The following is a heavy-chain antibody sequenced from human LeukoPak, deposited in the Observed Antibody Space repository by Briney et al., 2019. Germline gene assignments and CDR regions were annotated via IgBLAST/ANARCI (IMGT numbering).Heavy chain of an antibody. CDR3: AKGRSSDYPYYFDY. J-gene: IGHJ4*02. Sequence: PGGSLRLSCAASGFTFSSNAMSWVRQAPGKGLGWVSAISGSGDSIYYADSVKGRFTISRDKSKNTLYLQMNSLRVEDTAVYYCAKGRSSDYPYYFDYWGQGTLVTVSS. V-gene: IGHV3-23*01. CDR2: ISGSGDSI. D-gene: IGHD3-22*01. CDR1: GFTFSSNA.